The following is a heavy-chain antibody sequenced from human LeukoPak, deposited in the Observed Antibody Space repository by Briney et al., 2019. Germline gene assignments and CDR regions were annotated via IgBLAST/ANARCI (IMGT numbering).Heavy chain of an antibody. CDR3: ARAKDYGDPVDY. J-gene: IGHJ4*02. D-gene: IGHD4-17*01. CDR1: GFTVSSNY. V-gene: IGHV3-53*01. Sequence: QTGGSLRLSCAASGFTVSSNYMSRVRQAPGKGLEWVSVIYSGGSTYYADSVKGRFTISRDNSKNTLYLQMNSLRAEDTAVYYCARAKDYGDPVDYWGQGTLVTVSS. CDR2: IYSGGST.